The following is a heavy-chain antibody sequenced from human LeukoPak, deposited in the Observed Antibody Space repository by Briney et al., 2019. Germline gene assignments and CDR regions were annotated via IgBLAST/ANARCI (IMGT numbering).Heavy chain of an antibody. CDR1: GFTFSDYY. CDR3: AELGITMIGGV. CDR2: ISSSTSTI. Sequence: GGSLRLSCAASGFTFSDYYMSWLRQPPGKGLEWVSYISSSTSTIYYADSVKGRFTISRDNAKNSLYLQMNSLRAEDTAVYYCAELGITMIGGVWGKGTTVTISS. D-gene: IGHD3-10*02. V-gene: IGHV3-11*04. J-gene: IGHJ6*04.